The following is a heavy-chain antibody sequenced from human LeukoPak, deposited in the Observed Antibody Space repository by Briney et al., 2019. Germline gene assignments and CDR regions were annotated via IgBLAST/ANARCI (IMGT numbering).Heavy chain of an antibody. CDR1: GASINSSGYY. Sequence: PSETVSLTCTVSGASINSSGYYWSWIRQPPGKGLEWIGYIYYSGSTNYNPSLKSRVTISVDTSKDQFSLKLSSVTAADTAVYYCARAKIRYYFDYWGQGTLVTVSS. D-gene: IGHD3-9*01. V-gene: IGHV4-61*08. J-gene: IGHJ4*02. CDR2: IYYSGST. CDR3: ARAKIRYYFDY.